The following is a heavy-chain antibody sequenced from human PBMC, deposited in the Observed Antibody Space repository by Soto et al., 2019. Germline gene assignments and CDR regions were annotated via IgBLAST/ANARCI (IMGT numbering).Heavy chain of an antibody. Sequence: EVQLLESGGDVVQAGGSLSLSSAASGFTFSNYAMTWVRQPPGKGLEYVSAISGCGGATYCPDSMRGRFIIARDNSENTVFLEMNSLRAEDTALYYCAKVRDDLGRCDAFEIWGQGTMVTVSS. CDR1: GFTFSNYA. D-gene: IGHD1-1*01. CDR2: ISGCGGAT. J-gene: IGHJ3*02. CDR3: AKVRDDLGRCDAFEI. V-gene: IGHV3-23*01.